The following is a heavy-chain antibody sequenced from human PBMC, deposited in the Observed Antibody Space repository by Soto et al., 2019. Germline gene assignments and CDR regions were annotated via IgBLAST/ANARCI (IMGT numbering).Heavy chain of an antibody. CDR3: AKVTIAIFGVAKFDY. Sequence: EVQLLESGGGLVQPGGSLRLSCAGSEFTFISSAMSCVRQAPGKGLEWVSYISGRGGTTYYADSVKGRFSISRDNSKNTLYLQMKSLRVEDTAVYSCAKVTIAIFGVAKFDYWGQGALVTVSS. J-gene: IGHJ4*02. V-gene: IGHV3-23*01. CDR1: EFTFISSA. CDR2: ISGRGGTT. D-gene: IGHD3-3*01.